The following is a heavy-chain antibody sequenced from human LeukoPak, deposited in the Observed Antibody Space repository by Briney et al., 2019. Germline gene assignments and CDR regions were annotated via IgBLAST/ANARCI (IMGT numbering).Heavy chain of an antibody. CDR2: ITPNSGGT. CDR3: ARDRADNWDRSGYYPDAFDI. J-gene: IGHJ3*02. V-gene: IGHV1-2*02. CDR1: GYTFAAYY. Sequence: ASVKVSCKASGYTFAAYYIHWVRLAPGQGLEWMGWITPNSGGTKYAQTFRGRVTMAWGTSISTAYMELSRLTSDDTAVYYCARDRADNWDRSGYYPDAFDIWGQGTMVTVS. D-gene: IGHD3-22*01.